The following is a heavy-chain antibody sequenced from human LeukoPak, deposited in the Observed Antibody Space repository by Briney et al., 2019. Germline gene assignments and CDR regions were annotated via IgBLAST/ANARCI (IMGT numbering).Heavy chain of an antibody. CDR3: AREGGDNWNDFFDY. CDR1: GFTLSSYS. Sequence: GGSLRLSCAASGFTLSSYSMNWVRQAPGKGLEWVSYISSSSSTIYYADSVKGRFTISRDNAKNSLYLQMNSLRAEDTAVYYCAREGGDNWNDFFDYWGQGTLVTVSS. J-gene: IGHJ4*02. CDR2: ISSSSSTI. D-gene: IGHD1-1*01. V-gene: IGHV3-48*04.